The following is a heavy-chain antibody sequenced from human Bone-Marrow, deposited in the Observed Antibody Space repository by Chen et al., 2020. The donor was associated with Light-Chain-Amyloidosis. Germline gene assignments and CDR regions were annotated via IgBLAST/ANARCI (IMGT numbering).Heavy chain of an antibody. Sequence: QLQLQESGPGLVKPSETLSLTCTVSGGSISSADYFWGWLRQPPGKGLEWIGYIYYDGSTYYTPSLKSRVTISTDTSKNQFSLKLCSLTAADTAVYYCARTLVWYWELYWGQGTLVTVSS. D-gene: IGHD1-26*01. V-gene: IGHV4-39*01. CDR1: GGSISSADYF. CDR3: ARTLVWYWELY. J-gene: IGHJ4*02. CDR2: IYYDGST.